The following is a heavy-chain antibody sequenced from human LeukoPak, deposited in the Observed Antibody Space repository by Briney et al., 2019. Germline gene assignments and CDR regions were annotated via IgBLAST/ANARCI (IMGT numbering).Heavy chain of an antibody. V-gene: IGHV3-48*01. CDR2: ISDSSSTI. J-gene: IGHJ3*02. D-gene: IGHD6-19*01. CDR3: ARGRSSGWYGARGAFDI. Sequence: GGSLRLSCAASGFTFSSYSMNWVRQAPGKGLEWVSYISDSSSTIFYADSVKGRFTISRDNAKDSLSPQMNSLRAEDTAVYYCARGRSSGWYGARGAFDIWGQGIMVTVSS. CDR1: GFTFSSYS.